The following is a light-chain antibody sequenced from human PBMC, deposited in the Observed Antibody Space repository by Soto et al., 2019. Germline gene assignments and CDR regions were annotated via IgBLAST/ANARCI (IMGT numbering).Light chain of an antibody. CDR3: KQYGTLPLT. CDR2: HAS. CDR1: QSISRNY. J-gene: IGKJ4*01. Sequence: IVLTQSPGTLSLSPGERVTLSCRASQSISRNYLAWYQQKPGLAPRLIMYHASTRATGIQDRFSGSASGTVFTLTITRLEPEDFAVYYCKQYGTLPLTFGGGTKVDIK. V-gene: IGKV3-20*01.